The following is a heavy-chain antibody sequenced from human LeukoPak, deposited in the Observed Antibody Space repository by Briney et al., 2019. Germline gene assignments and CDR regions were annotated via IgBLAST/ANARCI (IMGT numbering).Heavy chain of an antibody. V-gene: IGHV3-23*01. Sequence: PGGSLRLSCAASGFTFNNYAMSWVRQAPGKGLEWVAAISGNGGRTYYRDSVKGRFTISRDNPKNTLYLLMNSLSAEDTALYYCAKEQTSSGFFDHWGQGTLVTVSS. CDR3: AKEQTSSGFFDH. CDR2: ISGNGGRT. CDR1: GFTFNNYA. D-gene: IGHD3-10*01. J-gene: IGHJ4*02.